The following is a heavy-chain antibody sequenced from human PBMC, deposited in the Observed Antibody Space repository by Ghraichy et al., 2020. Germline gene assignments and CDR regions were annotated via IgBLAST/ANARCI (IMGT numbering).Heavy chain of an antibody. J-gene: IGHJ6*02. CDR3: ARDQNDYSSYYYYGMDV. CDR1: GFTVSSNY. Sequence: GGSLRLSCAASGFTVSSNYMSWVRQAPGKGLEWVSVIYSGGSTYYADSVKGRFTISRDNSKNTLYLQMNSLRAEDTAVYYCARDQNDYSSYYYYGMDVWGQGTTVTVSS. D-gene: IGHD4-11*01. V-gene: IGHV3-53*01. CDR2: IYSGGST.